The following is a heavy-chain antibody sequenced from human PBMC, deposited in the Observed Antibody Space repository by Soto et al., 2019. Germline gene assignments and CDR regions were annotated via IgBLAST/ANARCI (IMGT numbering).Heavy chain of an antibody. J-gene: IGHJ5*02. D-gene: IGHD6-6*01. V-gene: IGHV4-30-2*01. CDR1: GGSISSGGYS. CDR3: ASSSSFGFDP. CDR2: IYHSGST. Sequence: QLQLQESGSGLVKPSQTLSLTCAVSGGSISSGGYSWSWIRQPPGKGLEWIGYIYHSGSTYYNPSLKXXVXIXXDRSKNQFSLKLSSVTAADTAVYYCASSSSFGFDPWGQGTLVTVSS.